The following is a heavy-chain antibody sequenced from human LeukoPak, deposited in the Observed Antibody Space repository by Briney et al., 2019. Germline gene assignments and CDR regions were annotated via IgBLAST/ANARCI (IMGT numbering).Heavy chain of an antibody. V-gene: IGHV4-34*01. Sequence: SETLSLTCAVYGGSFSGYYWSWIRQPPGKGLGWIGEINHSGSTNYNPSLKSRVTISVDTSKNQFSLKLSSVTAADTAVYYCARARGVYCSSTSCYSPRNYYYYGMDVWGQGTTVTVSS. D-gene: IGHD2-2*01. CDR1: GGSFSGYY. J-gene: IGHJ6*02. CDR2: INHSGST. CDR3: ARARGVYCSSTSCYSPRNYYYYGMDV.